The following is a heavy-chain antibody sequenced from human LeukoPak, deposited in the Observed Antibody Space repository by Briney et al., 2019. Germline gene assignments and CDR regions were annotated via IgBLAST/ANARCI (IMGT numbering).Heavy chain of an antibody. CDR3: SRPVMCTTASCSHDS. CDR1: ADTLLKPW. J-gene: IGHJ5*01. V-gene: IGHV5-51*01. CDR2: INPDDSEI. Sequence: GESLKISCKGFADTLLKPWIGWVRQVPGKGLEWMGIINPDDSEIRYSPSFQGQVTISVDRSTKTAYLQWRSLEASDTALYYCSRPVMCTTASCSHDSWGQGTLVTVSS. D-gene: IGHD2-21*01.